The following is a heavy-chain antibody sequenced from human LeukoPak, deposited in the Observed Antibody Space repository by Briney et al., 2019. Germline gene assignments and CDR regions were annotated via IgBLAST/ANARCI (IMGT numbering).Heavy chain of an antibody. J-gene: IGHJ4*02. CDR2: INKSGNT. Sequence: SETLSLTCAVYGGSFSGYYWGWVRQPPGKGLEWIGEINKSGNTDYNPSLKGRVTVSLDASKNQFSLKLSSVTAADTAVYYCARVYYYDSSGYSFDYWGQGTLVTVSS. V-gene: IGHV4-34*01. CDR3: ARVYYYDSSGYSFDY. CDR1: GGSFSGYY. D-gene: IGHD3-22*01.